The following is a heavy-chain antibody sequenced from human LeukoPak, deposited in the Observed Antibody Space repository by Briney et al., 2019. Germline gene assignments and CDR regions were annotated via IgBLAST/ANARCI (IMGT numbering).Heavy chain of an antibody. D-gene: IGHD1-26*01. V-gene: IGHV4-39*07. CDR2: IYYSGST. J-gene: IGHJ4*02. CDR3: ARTSRVGATPFDY. CDR1: GGSISSSSYY. Sequence: PSETLSLTCTVSGGSISSSSYYWGWFRQPPGKGLEWIGSIYYSGSTYYNPSLKSRVTISVDTSKNQFSLKLSSVTAADTAVYYCARTSRVGATPFDYWGQGTLVTVSS.